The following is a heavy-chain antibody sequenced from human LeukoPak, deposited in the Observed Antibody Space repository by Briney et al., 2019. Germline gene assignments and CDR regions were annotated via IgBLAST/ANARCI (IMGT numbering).Heavy chain of an antibody. CDR1: GFTFSSYA. CDR3: AKHGSGSYLTSHFDY. J-gene: IGHJ4*02. V-gene: IGHV3-30*02. CDR2: IRYDGSNK. Sequence: PGGALRLSCAASGFTFSSYAMHWVRQAPGKGLGWVAFIRYDGSNKYYADSVKGRFTISRDNSKNTLYLQMNSLRAEDTAVYYCAKHGSGSYLTSHFDYWGQGTLVTVSA. D-gene: IGHD3-10*01.